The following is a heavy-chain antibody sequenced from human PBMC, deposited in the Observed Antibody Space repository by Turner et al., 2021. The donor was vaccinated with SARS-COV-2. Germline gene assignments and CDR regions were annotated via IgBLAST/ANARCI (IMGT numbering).Heavy chain of an antibody. CDR2: ISYDGSNE. Sequence: QVQLVESGGGVVQPGRSLRLSCAASGFTFSSYGMHWVRQAPGKGLEWVAVISYDGSNEYYADSVKGRFTISRDNSKNTLYLQMNSLRTEDTAVYYCARGLGGNYYYMDVWGKGTTVTVSS. CDR1: GFTFSSYG. J-gene: IGHJ6*03. CDR3: ARGLGGNYYYMDV. D-gene: IGHD3-16*01. V-gene: IGHV3-30*03.